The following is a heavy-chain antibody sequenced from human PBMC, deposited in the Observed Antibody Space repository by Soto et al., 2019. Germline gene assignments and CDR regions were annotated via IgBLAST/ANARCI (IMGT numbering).Heavy chain of an antibody. J-gene: IGHJ6*01. D-gene: IGHD6-19*01. CDR2: ISYDGSNK. CDR3: AKDRVAVAGIGYDYYGMDV. CDR1: GFTFSSYG. Sequence: QVQLVESGGGVVQPGRSLRLSCAASGFTFSSYGMHWVRQAPGKGLEWVAVISYDGSNKYYADSVKGRFTISRDNSKNTLYLQMNSLRAEDTAVYYCAKDRVAVAGIGYDYYGMDVW. V-gene: IGHV3-30*18.